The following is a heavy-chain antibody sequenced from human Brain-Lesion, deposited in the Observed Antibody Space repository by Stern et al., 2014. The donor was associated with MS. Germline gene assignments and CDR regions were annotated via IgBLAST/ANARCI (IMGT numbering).Heavy chain of an antibody. V-gene: IGHV4-4*02. CDR3: ARFPASRPHVFDS. J-gene: IGHJ4*02. CDR1: GGSISSSNW. CDR2: SDHSGGT. D-gene: IGHD6-13*01. Sequence: QLVQSGPGLVKPSGTLSLTCAVSGGSISSSNWWSWVRQSPGKGLEWIGESDHSGGTIYNPSLKSRVTVSVDKSKNRFSLNLGSVPAADTAVYFCARFPASRPHVFDSWGQGTLVTVSS.